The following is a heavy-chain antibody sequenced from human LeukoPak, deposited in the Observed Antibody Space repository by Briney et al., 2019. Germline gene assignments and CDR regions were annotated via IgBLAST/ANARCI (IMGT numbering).Heavy chain of an antibody. D-gene: IGHD1-26*01. CDR2: INHSGSN. J-gene: IGHJ1*01. CDR1: GGSFSGYY. V-gene: IGHV4-34*01. Sequence: PSETLSLTCAVYGGSFSGYYWSWIRQPPGQGLEWIGGINHSGSNNYNPSLKSRVTILVDTSKNQFSLKLSSVTAADTAVYYCARGPTSPEVGATVHFQHWGQGTLVTVSS. CDR3: ARGPTSPEVGATVHFQH.